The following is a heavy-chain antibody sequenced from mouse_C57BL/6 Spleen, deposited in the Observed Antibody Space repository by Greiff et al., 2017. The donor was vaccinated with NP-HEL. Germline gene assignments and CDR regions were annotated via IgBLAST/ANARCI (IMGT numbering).Heavy chain of an antibody. Sequence: EVQLQQSGPELVKPGASVKISCKASGYTFTDYYMNWVKQSHGKSLEWIGDINPNNGGTSYNQKFKGKATLTVDKSSSTAYMELRSLTSEDSAVYYCARGDYYDYDESFHWYFDVWGTGTTVTVSS. CDR3: ARGDYYDYDESFHWYFDV. J-gene: IGHJ1*03. D-gene: IGHD2-4*01. V-gene: IGHV1-26*01. CDR2: INPNNGGT. CDR1: GYTFTDYY.